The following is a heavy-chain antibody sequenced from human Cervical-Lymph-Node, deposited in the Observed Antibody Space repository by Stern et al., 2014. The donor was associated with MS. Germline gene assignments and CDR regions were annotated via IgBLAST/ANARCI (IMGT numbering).Heavy chain of an antibody. V-gene: IGHV3-30*18. D-gene: IGHD2-15*01. CDR1: GFTLRSYG. CDR2: ISNDGNEK. CDR3: AKDRLFCSGGGCYAMDV. J-gene: IGHJ6*02. Sequence: QVQLVESGGGVVQPGRSLRLSCAASGFTLRSYGMHWVRQAPGKGLEWVAVISNDGNEKYYTDSVKGRFTISRDNSKNTLYLQMNSPRTEDTAVYYCAKDRLFCSGGGCYAMDVWGQGTTVTVSS.